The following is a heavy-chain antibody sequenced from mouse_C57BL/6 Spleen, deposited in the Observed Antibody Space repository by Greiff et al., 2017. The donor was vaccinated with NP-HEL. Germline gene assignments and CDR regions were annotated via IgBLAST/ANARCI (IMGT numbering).Heavy chain of an antibody. CDR3: AREGLYDGYFDY. CDR2: IYPGDGDT. V-gene: IGHV1-82*01. CDR1: GYAFSSSW. D-gene: IGHD2-3*01. J-gene: IGHJ2*01. Sequence: VKLVESGPELVKPGASVKISCKASGYAFSSSWMNWVKQRPGKGLEWIGRIYPGDGDTNYNGKFKGKATLTADKSSSTAYMQLSSLTSEDSAVYFCAREGLYDGYFDYWGQGTTLTVSS.